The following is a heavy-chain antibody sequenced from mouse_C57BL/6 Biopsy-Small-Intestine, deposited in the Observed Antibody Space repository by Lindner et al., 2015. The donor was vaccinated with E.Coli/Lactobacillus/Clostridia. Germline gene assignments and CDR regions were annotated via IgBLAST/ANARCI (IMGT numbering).Heavy chain of an antibody. CDR3: GRSYYDNLDY. CDR1: GYSFTGYY. J-gene: IGHJ2*01. Sequence: VQLQESGPELVKPGASVKISCKASGYSFTGYYMNWVKQSPEKGLEWIGEINPSTGGTTYNQRFKDKATLTVDKSSSTAYMQLKSLTSEDSAVYYCGRSYYDNLDYWGQGTTLTVSS. D-gene: IGHD2-10*01. V-gene: IGHV1-42*01. CDR2: INPSTGGT.